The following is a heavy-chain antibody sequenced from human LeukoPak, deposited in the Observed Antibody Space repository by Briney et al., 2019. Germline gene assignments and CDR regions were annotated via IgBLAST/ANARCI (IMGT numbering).Heavy chain of an antibody. D-gene: IGHD3-16*01. CDR3: ASLVWGSYYGFDY. J-gene: IGHJ4*02. CDR2: ISSSSYT. V-gene: IGHV3-11*03. Sequence: PGGSLRLSCAASGFTFSDYYMSWIRQAPGKGLEWVSYISSSSYTNYADSVKGRFTISRDNAKNSLYLQMNSLRAEDTAVYYCASLVWGSYYGFDYWGQGTLVTVSS. CDR1: GFTFSDYY.